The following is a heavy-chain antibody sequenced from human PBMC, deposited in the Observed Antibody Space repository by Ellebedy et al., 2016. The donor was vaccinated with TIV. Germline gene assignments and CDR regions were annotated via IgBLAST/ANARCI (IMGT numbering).Heavy chain of an antibody. CDR2: IYAYEPAP. CDR3: ARDYYCSGGRCFDCFDP. V-gene: IGHV1-18*01. CDR1: GYTFSNYG. J-gene: IGHJ5*02. Sequence: AASVKVSCKASGYTFSNYGISWVRQAPGQGLEWMGLIYAYEPAPNYAQKFRDRVTLTIDTSTTTASMELRSLRSDDTAVYSCARDYYCSGGRCFDCFDPWGQGTLVTVSS. D-gene: IGHD2-15*01.